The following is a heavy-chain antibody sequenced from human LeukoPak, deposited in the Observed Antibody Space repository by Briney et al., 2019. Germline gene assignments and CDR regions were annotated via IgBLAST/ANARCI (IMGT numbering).Heavy chain of an antibody. CDR2: ISAYNGNT. D-gene: IGHD2-2*01. CDR3: ARDRGYCTSTSCYGGYYYYYYMDV. CDR1: GYTFTSYG. J-gene: IGHJ6*03. Sequence: ASVKVSCKASGYTFTSYGISWVRQAPGQGFEWMGWISAYNGNTNYAQNLQGRVTMTTDTSTSTAYMELRSLRSHDTAVYYCARDRGYCTSTSCYGGYYYYYYMDVWGKGTTVTVSS. V-gene: IGHV1-18*01.